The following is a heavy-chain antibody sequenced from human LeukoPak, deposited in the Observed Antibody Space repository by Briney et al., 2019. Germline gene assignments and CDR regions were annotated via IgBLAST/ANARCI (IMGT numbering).Heavy chain of an antibody. J-gene: IGHJ4*02. CDR3: ARDYGSGSYFGY. CDR1: GYTFTGYY. V-gene: IGHV1-2*02. CDR2: INPNSGGA. Sequence: ASVKVSCKASGYTFTGYYMHWVRQAPGQGLEWMGWINPNSGGANYAQKFQGRVTMTRDTSISTAYMELNSLRFDDTAIYYCARDYGSGSYFGYWGKGTLVTVSS. D-gene: IGHD3-10*01.